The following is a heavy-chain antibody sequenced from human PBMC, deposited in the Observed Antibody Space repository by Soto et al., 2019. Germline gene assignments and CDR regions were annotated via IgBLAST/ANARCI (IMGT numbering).Heavy chain of an antibody. D-gene: IGHD3-10*01. J-gene: IGHJ6*02. CDR2: IYYSGST. Sequence: SETLSLTCTVSGGSISSYYWSWIRQPPGKGLEWIGYIYYSGSTNYNPSLKSRVTISVDTSKNQFSLELSSVTAADTAVYYCAREAYYYGSGPDPSEDVWGQGTTVTVSS. CDR1: GGSISSYY. CDR3: AREAYYYGSGPDPSEDV. V-gene: IGHV4-59*01.